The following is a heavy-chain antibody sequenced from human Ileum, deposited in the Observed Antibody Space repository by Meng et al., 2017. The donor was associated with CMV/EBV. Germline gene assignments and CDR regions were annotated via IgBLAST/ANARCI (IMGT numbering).Heavy chain of an antibody. CDR2: INLDGGTT. J-gene: IGHJ4*02. CDR1: GFTFSRYW. Sequence: GESLKISCAASGFTFSRYWMHWVRQVPGKDLVWVSCINLDGGTTYYAESVKGRITISRDNAQNTLYLQLNSLRAEDSAVYYCVRGGGAYNYDVVDFWGQGALVTVSS. V-gene: IGHV3-74*01. CDR3: VRGGGAYNYDVVDF. D-gene: IGHD5-24*01.